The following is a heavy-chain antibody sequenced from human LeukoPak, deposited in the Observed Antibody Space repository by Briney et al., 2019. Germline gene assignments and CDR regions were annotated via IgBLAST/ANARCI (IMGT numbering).Heavy chain of an antibody. CDR2: FFYSGST. CDR1: GGSISSSSYY. J-gene: IGHJ3*02. V-gene: IGHV4-39*01. D-gene: IGHD4-23*01. CDR3: ARHLTSFPSYGGNSRFRSYDAFDI. Sequence: PSETLSLTCTVSGGSISSSSYYWGWIRQSPGKGLEWIGSFFYSGSTYYNPSLKSRVTISVDTSKNQFSLKLSSVTAADTAVYYCARHLTSFPSYGGNSRFRSYDAFDIWGQGTMVTVSS.